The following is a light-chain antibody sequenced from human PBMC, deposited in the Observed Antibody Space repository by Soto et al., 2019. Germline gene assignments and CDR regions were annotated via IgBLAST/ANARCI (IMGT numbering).Light chain of an antibody. CDR3: QQSYSPSIT. J-gene: IGKJ5*01. V-gene: IGKV1-5*03. CDR1: QSISSW. Sequence: DIQMTQSPSTLSASVGDRVTITCRASQSISSWLAWYQQKPGKAPKLLIYKASSLESGVPSRFSGSGSGTEFTLTISSLQPDDFATYYCQQSYSPSITFGQGTRLEIK. CDR2: KAS.